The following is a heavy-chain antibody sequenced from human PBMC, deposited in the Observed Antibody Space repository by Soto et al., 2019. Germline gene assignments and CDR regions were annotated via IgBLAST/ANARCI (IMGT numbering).Heavy chain of an antibody. Sequence: PSETLSLTCTVSGGSVSSGSCYWSWIRQPPGKGLEWIGSFYHSGSTYYNPSLKSRVTIPVDTSKNQFSLKLSSVTAADTAVYYCARGEYYGSGNYFDYWGQGTLVTVS. J-gene: IGHJ4*02. CDR3: ARGEYYGSGNYFDY. CDR1: GGSVSSGSCY. D-gene: IGHD3-10*01. CDR2: FYHSGST. V-gene: IGHV4-39*07.